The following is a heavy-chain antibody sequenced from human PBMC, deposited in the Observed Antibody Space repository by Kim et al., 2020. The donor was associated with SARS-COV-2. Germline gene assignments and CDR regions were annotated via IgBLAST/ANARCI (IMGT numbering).Heavy chain of an antibody. CDR2: IIPIFGTA. D-gene: IGHD6-13*01. V-gene: IGHV1-69*06. J-gene: IGHJ3*02. CDR3: ARSIAAAALLAFDI. Sequence: SVKVSCKASGGTFSSYAISWVRQAPGQGLEWMGGIIPIFGTANYAQKFQGRVTITADKSTSTAYMELSSLRSEDTAVYYCARSIAAAALLAFDIWGQGTMVTVSS. CDR1: GGTFSSYA.